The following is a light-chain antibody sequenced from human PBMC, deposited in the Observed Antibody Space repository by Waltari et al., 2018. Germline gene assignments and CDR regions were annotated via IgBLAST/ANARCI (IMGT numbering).Light chain of an antibody. J-gene: IGKJ4*01. CDR3: QQYDNLPVT. CDR1: QHIPNF. V-gene: IGKV1-33*01. Sequence: DIQMTQSPSSLSASVGDKVTITCQASQHIPNFLKWYQQKPGKAPQLLIYAVSNLEPGVPSRFSGSASGTDFTLTITSLQPEDFGTYFCQQYDNLPVTFGGGTRVEV. CDR2: AVS.